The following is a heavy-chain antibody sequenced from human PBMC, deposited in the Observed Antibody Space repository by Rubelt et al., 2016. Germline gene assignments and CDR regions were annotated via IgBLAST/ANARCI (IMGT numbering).Heavy chain of an antibody. CDR2: INHSGST. CDR1: GGSFSGYY. J-gene: IGHJ6*02. D-gene: IGHD6-13*01. CDR3: ARGRRGSSSWLGRDYYGMDV. Sequence: QVQLQQWGAGLLKPSETLSLTCAVYGGSFSGYYWSWIRQPPGKGLEWIGEINHSGSTNYNPSLKSRVTLSVDTSQNQFSPKLSSVTAADTAVYYGARGRRGSSSWLGRDYYGMDVWGQGTTVTVSS. V-gene: IGHV4-34*01.